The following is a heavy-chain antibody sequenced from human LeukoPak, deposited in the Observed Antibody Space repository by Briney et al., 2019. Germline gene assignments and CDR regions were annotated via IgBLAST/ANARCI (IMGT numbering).Heavy chain of an antibody. J-gene: IGHJ4*02. CDR1: GFTFSGYG. V-gene: IGHV3-33*01. Sequence: PGGSLRLSCAASGFTFSGYGMHWVRQAPGKGLEWVAIMWYDGSNKYYADSVRGRFTISRDNSKHTLYLQMNSLRAEDTAVYYCARDKTGGGYDGIDYWGQGTLVTVSS. CDR3: ARDKTGGGYDGIDY. CDR2: MWYDGSNK. D-gene: IGHD5-12*01.